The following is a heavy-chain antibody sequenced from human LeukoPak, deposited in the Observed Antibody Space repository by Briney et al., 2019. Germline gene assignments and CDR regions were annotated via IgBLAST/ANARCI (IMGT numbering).Heavy chain of an antibody. Sequence: GGSLRLPCVASEFTFSNYAMNWVRQAPGKGLEWVSTISSGGGDTYIADSVKGRFTISRDNSKYTLYLQMNRLRADDTAVYYCAKAEGATLYYYGVDVWGQGTTVTVSS. CDR3: AKAEGATLYYYGVDV. CDR2: ISSGGGDT. CDR1: EFTFSNYA. J-gene: IGHJ6*02. V-gene: IGHV3-23*01.